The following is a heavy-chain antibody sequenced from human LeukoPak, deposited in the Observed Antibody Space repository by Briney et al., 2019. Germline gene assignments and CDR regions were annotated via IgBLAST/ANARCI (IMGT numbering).Heavy chain of an antibody. J-gene: IGHJ5*02. Sequence: ASVKVSSKASGYTFTSYGISWVRQAPGQGLEWMGWISAYNGNTNYAQKLQGRVTMTADTSTSTAYMELRSLRSDDTAVYYCARWALYSRTFDPWGQGTLVTVSS. D-gene: IGHD6-13*01. CDR3: ARWALYSRTFDP. V-gene: IGHV1-18*04. CDR1: GYTFTSYG. CDR2: ISAYNGNT.